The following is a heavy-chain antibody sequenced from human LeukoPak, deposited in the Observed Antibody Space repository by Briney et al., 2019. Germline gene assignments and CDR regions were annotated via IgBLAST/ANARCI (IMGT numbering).Heavy chain of an antibody. Sequence: SETLSLTCSVSGGSISSSSYYWGWIRQPPGKGLEWIGSIYYSGTTYYNPSLKSRVSISVDTSKNQFFLKLNSVTAADRAVYYCARVSRRPKTYYYDSSGYMGDAFDIWGQGTMVTVSS. J-gene: IGHJ3*02. D-gene: IGHD3-22*01. CDR2: IYYSGTT. CDR3: ARVSRRPKTYYYDSSGYMGDAFDI. CDR1: GGSISSSSYY. V-gene: IGHV4-39*07.